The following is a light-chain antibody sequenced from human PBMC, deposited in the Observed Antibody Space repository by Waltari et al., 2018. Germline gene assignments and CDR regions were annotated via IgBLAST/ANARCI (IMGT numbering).Light chain of an antibody. CDR1: QRISTW. V-gene: IGKV1-5*03. CDR2: KAT. J-gene: IGKJ2*01. Sequence: DIQMTQSPSTLSASVGDRVTITCRARQRISTWLACHQQKPGKAPKTLIYKATSLESGVPSRFSGSGSGTEVTLTISSLQPDDFATYYCQQYKTYSYTFGQGTKLEIK. CDR3: QQYKTYSYT.